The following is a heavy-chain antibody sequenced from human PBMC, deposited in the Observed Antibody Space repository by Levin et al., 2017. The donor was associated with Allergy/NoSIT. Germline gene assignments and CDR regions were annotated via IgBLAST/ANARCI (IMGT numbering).Heavy chain of an antibody. CDR2: ISGSGGST. CDR3: AKSYGYSGYDYFYFDY. Sequence: GESLKISCAASGFTFSSYAMSWVRQAPGKGLEWVSAISGSGGSTYYADSVKGRFTISRDNSKNTLYLQMNSLRAEDTAVYYCAKSYGYSGYDYFYFDYWGQGTLVTVSS. D-gene: IGHD5-12*01. CDR1: GFTFSSYA. J-gene: IGHJ4*02. V-gene: IGHV3-23*01.